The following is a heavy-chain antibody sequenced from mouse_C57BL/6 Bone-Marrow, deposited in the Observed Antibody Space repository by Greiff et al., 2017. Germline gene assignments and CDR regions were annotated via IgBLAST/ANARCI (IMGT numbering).Heavy chain of an antibody. V-gene: IGHV1-85*01. CDR3: ARWEFDGSGGDWYFDV. CDR1: GYTFTSYD. D-gene: IGHD1-3*01. CDR2: IYPRTGST. Sequence: QVQLQQSGPELVKPGASVKLSCKASGYTFTSYDINWVKQRPGQGLEWIGWIYPRTGSTKYNEKFKGKATLTVDTSSSTAYMELRSLTSEDSAVYFCARWEFDGSGGDWYFDVWGTGTTVTVSS. J-gene: IGHJ1*03.